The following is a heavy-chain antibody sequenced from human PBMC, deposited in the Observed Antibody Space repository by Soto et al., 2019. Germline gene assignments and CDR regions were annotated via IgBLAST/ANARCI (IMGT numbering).Heavy chain of an antibody. D-gene: IGHD1-26*01. CDR3: ERGLQGGFDY. Sequence: QVQLVQSGAEVKKPGSSVKVSCKASGGTFSSYAISWVRHAPGQGLEWMGGISPIFGTAHYAQKFQGRVTITADESTSTAYMELSSLRSEDTALYYCERGLQGGFDYWGQGTLVTVSS. J-gene: IGHJ4*02. CDR1: GGTFSSYA. V-gene: IGHV1-69*12. CDR2: ISPIFGTA.